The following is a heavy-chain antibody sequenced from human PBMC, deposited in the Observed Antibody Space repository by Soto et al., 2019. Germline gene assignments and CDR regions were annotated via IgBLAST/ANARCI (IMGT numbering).Heavy chain of an antibody. V-gene: IGHV3-23*01. CDR1: GFTFSRYA. J-gene: IGHJ6*02. D-gene: IGHD6-25*01. CDR2: IGDRGTTT. CDR3: AKARLGDYYYYGMDV. Sequence: EVQLLQSGGGLVQPGGSLRLSCVGSGFTFSRYAMIWVRQTPGKGLEWVSGIGDRGTTTYYADSVKGRFTISRDNSGNTLFLQMNSLRAADTAVYYCAKARLGDYYYYGMDVWGQGTTVTGS.